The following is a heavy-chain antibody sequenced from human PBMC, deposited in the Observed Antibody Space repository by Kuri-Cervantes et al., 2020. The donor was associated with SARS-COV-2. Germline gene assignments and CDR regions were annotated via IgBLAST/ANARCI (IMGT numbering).Heavy chain of an antibody. D-gene: IGHD6-19*01. CDR2: IWYDGSNK. CDR1: GFTFSSYG. Sequence: GGSLRLSCAASGFTFSSYGMHWVRQAPGKGLEWVAVIWYDGSNKYYADSVKGRFTISRDNSKNTLYLQMNSLRAEDTAVYYCARDSPSSSSGWIFDYWGQGTLVTVSS. J-gene: IGHJ4*02. V-gene: IGHV3-33*01. CDR3: ARDSPSSSSGWIFDY.